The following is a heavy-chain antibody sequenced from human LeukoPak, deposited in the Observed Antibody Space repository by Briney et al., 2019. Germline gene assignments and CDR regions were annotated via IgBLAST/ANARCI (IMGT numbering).Heavy chain of an antibody. CDR3: ARDSGGSHDAFDI. CDR2: INPNSGGT. J-gene: IGHJ3*02. Sequence: ASVKVSCTASGYTFTGYYMHWVRQAPGQGLEWMGWINPNSGGTNYAQKFQGWVTMTRDTSISTAYMELSRLRSDDTAVYYCARDSGGSHDAFDIWGQGTMVTVSS. D-gene: IGHD2-15*01. V-gene: IGHV1-2*04. CDR1: GYTFTGYY.